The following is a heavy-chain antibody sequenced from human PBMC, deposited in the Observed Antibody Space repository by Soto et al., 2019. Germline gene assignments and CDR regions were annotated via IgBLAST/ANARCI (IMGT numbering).Heavy chain of an antibody. V-gene: IGHV4-34*01. Sequence: SETLSLTCAVYGGSFSVYYWTLIRQPPGKGLEWIGYINHSGSTNYNSSLKSRVTISVDTSKNQLSLTLKSVTAADTAVYYCAREEVPQWFNWGYYGVDVGGQATTVTVSS. CDR2: INHSGST. CDR1: GGSFSVYY. J-gene: IGHJ6*02. CDR3: AREEVPQWFNWGYYGVDV. D-gene: IGHD7-27*01.